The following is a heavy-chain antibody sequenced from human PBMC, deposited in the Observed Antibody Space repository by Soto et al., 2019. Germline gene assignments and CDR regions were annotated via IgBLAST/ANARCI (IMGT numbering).Heavy chain of an antibody. CDR2: IIPIFATA. Sequence: QVQLVQSGAEVKKPGSSVKVSCKASGGTFSSYAFSWVRQAPGQGLEWMGGIIPIFATANYAQKFQGRVTITADESTSTAYMELRSLRSEDTAVYYCARARTIMVRGVIITGYAFDVWGQGTMVTVSS. CDR1: GGTFSSYA. D-gene: IGHD3-10*01. CDR3: ARARTIMVRGVIITGYAFDV. J-gene: IGHJ3*01. V-gene: IGHV1-69*01.